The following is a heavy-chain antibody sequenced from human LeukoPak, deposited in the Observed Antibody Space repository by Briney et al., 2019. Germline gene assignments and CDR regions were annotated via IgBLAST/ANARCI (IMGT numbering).Heavy chain of an antibody. D-gene: IGHD1-26*01. CDR3: AKDVELFFGMVFDY. CDR1: GFTCRRYA. Sequence: GGALRLSCEPCGFTCRRYAMRGVPEAPEKGLEWVSAISGSGGSIYYADSVKGRFTISRDNSKNTLYLQMNSLRAEDTAVYYCAKDVELFFGMVFDYWGQGTLVTVSS. CDR2: ISGSGGSI. V-gene: IGHV3-23*01. J-gene: IGHJ4*02.